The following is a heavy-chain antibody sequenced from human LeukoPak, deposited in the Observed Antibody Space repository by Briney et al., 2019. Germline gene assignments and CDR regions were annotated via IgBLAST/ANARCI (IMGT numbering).Heavy chain of an antibody. V-gene: IGHV3-9*01. D-gene: IGHD6-19*01. J-gene: IGHJ4*02. CDR3: AKDIGIAVAGTRFDY. CDR2: ISWNSGSI. CDR1: GFTFSSYA. Sequence: GGSLRLSCAASGFTFSSYAMHWVRHAPGKGLEWVSGISWNSGSIGYADSVKGRFTISRDNAKNSLYLQMNSLRAEDTALYYCAKDIGIAVAGTRFDYWGQGTLVTVSS.